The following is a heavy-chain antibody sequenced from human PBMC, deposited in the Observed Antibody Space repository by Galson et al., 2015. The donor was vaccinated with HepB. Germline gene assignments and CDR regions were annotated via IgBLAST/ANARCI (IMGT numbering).Heavy chain of an antibody. J-gene: IGHJ4*02. D-gene: IGHD7-27*01. CDR1: GVTFSSYV. CDR2: IIPIVGTG. CDR3: AATHNWGKDY. Sequence: SVKVSCKASGVTFSSYVVSWVRQAPGQGLEWMGGIIPIVGTGKYAQKFQDRVTITADESTSTAYMELSSLRSEDTAVYYCAATHNWGKDYWGQGTLVIVSS. V-gene: IGHV1-69*13.